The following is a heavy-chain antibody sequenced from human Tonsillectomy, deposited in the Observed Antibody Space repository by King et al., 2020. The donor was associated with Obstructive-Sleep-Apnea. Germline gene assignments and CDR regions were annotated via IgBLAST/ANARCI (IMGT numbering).Heavy chain of an antibody. CDR1: GGTFSSYA. V-gene: IGHV1-69*01. CDR3: ARGFYYGSGSLYYFDY. J-gene: IGHJ4*02. D-gene: IGHD3-10*01. Sequence: VQLVQAGAEVKKPGSSVKVSCKASGGTFSSYAISWVRQAPGQGLEWMGGIIPIFGTANYAQKFQGRVTITADESTSTAYIELSSLRSEATAVYYCARGFYYGSGSLYYFDYWGQGTLVTVSS. CDR2: IIPIFGTA.